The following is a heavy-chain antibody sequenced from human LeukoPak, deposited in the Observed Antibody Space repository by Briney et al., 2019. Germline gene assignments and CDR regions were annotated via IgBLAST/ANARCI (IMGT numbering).Heavy chain of an antibody. CDR3: ASISRGYYYYCMDV. Sequence: GGSLRLSCAASGFTFSSYSMNWVRQAPGKGLEWVSYISSSSSTIYYADSVKGRFTISRDNAKNSLYLQMNSLRAEDTAVYYCASISRGYYYYCMDVWGKGTTVTVSS. CDR2: ISSSSSTI. D-gene: IGHD2/OR15-2a*01. V-gene: IGHV3-48*01. CDR1: GFTFSSYS. J-gene: IGHJ6*03.